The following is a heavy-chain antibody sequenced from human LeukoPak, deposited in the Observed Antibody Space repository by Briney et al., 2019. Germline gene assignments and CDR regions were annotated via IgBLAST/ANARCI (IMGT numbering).Heavy chain of an antibody. V-gene: IGHV3-23*01. Sequence: PGGSLRLTCAASGFTFTSYAMTWVRQAPGKGLEWVSGISGSVVSTYYADSVKGRFTISRDNSKNTLYLQMNSLRAEDTALYYCARDRGSYGYGASDYWGQGTLVTVSS. CDR3: ARDRGSYGYGASDY. D-gene: IGHD5-18*01. CDR1: GFTFTSYA. CDR2: ISGSVVST. J-gene: IGHJ4*02.